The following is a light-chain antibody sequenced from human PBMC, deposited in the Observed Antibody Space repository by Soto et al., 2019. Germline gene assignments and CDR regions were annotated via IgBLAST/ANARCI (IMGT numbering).Light chain of an antibody. V-gene: IGKV1-39*01. Sequence: DIQMTQSPSSLSASVGDRITITCRASQSISSYLNWYQQRPGKAPNLLIYAASSLRSVVPSRFSGRGSGTEFTLTISSLTPEDVATYYCQQSYSTPYTFGQGTKLEIE. CDR2: AAS. J-gene: IGKJ2*01. CDR1: QSISSY. CDR3: QQSYSTPYT.